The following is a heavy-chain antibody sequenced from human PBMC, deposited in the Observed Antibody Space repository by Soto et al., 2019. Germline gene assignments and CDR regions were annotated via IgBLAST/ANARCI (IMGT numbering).Heavy chain of an antibody. CDR2: IHYSGVI. CDR1: GGSISSYY. Sequence: PSETLSLTCTVSGGSISSYYWSWIRQPPGKRLEWIGYIHYSGVIKYNPSLKSRVTISVDTSKRQVSLKLRSVSAADTAVYYCARGGYYDSSGFPPGYAFDIWGRGTMVTVSS. J-gene: IGHJ3*02. D-gene: IGHD3-22*01. V-gene: IGHV4-59*01. CDR3: ARGGYYDSSGFPPGYAFDI.